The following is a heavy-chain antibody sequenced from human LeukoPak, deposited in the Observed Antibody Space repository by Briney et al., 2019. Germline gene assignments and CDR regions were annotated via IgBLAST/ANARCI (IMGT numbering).Heavy chain of an antibody. Sequence: GGSLRLSCAASGFTFRSYNMNWVRQAPGKGLEWVSYISSGSSSIYYADSVKGRFTISRDNSKNTLYLQMNSLRAEDTAVYYCARVLNYYDSSGYYFSYWGQGTLVTVSS. J-gene: IGHJ4*02. CDR3: ARVLNYYDSSGYYFSY. D-gene: IGHD3-22*01. V-gene: IGHV3-48*01. CDR1: GFTFRSYN. CDR2: ISSGSSSI.